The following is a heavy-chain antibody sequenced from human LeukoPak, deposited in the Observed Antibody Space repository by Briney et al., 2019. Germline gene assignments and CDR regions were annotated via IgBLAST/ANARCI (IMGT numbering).Heavy chain of an antibody. Sequence: SETLSLTCSVVGGSLTSSNQYWGWIRQPPGKGLEWIGSICYSGRTYYTLTLRIRATVSVDTSKNQFSLKLSSVTAADTAVYYGARPDQRAYSYDYSAFDIWGQGTMVTVSS. CDR2: ICYSGRT. D-gene: IGHD5-18*01. J-gene: IGHJ3*02. CDR1: GGSLTSSNQY. V-gene: IGHV4-39*01. CDR3: ARPDQRAYSYDYSAFDI.